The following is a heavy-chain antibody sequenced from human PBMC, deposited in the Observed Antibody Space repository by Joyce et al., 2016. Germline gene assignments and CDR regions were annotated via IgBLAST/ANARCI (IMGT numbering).Heavy chain of an antibody. CDR2: IYPSDSDT. CDR1: GYTFSTYW. J-gene: IGHJ4*02. Sequence: EVQLVQSGAEVRKPGESLRIFCQGSGYTFSTYWIGLVRQLPGKGLRGMGIIYPSDSDTKYSPSFQGQVTISVDKSISTAYLQWSSLKASDTAIYFCARRNSAWRHDYWGQGTLVTVSS. CDR3: ARRNSAWRHDY. V-gene: IGHV5-51*01. D-gene: IGHD6-19*01.